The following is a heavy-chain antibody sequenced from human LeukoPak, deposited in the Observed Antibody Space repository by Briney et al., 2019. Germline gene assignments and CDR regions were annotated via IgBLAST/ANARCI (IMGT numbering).Heavy chain of an antibody. D-gene: IGHD6-6*01. V-gene: IGHV4-34*01. CDR2: INHSGST. CDR1: GGSFSGYY. Sequence: SETLSLTCAVYGGSFSGYYWSWIRQPPGKGLEWIGEINHSGSTNYNPSLKSRVTISVDTSKNQFSLKLSSVTAADTAVYYCAKSEARQSSSSRPWRNWGQGTLVTVSS. CDR3: AKSEARQSSSSRPWRN. J-gene: IGHJ1*01.